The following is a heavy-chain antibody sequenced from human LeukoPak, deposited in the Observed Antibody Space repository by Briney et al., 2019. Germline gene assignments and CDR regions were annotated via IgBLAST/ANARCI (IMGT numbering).Heavy chain of an antibody. V-gene: IGHV3-30*18. D-gene: IGHD6-19*01. CDR1: GFTFSSNG. Sequence: QTGGSLRLSCAASGFTFSSNGMHWVRQAPGKGLEWVAVISYDGSNKYYADSVKGRFTISRDNSKSTLYLQMNSLRAEDTAVYHCAKDLQWLVSPDYWGQGTLVTVSS. CDR3: AKDLQWLVSPDY. J-gene: IGHJ4*02. CDR2: ISYDGSNK.